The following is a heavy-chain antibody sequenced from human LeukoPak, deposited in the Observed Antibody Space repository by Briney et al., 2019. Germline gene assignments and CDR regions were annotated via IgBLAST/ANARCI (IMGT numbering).Heavy chain of an antibody. V-gene: IGHV4-34*01. CDR2: INHSGST. CDR3: ARDFSSSSTVYYYYYMDV. D-gene: IGHD6-6*01. J-gene: IGHJ6*03. Sequence: PSETLSLTCAVYGGSFSGYYWSWIRQPPGKGLEWIGEINHSGSTNYNPSLKSRVTISVDKSKNQFSLKLSSVTAADTAIYYCARDFSSSSTVYYYYYMDVWGKGTTVTVSS. CDR1: GGSFSGYY.